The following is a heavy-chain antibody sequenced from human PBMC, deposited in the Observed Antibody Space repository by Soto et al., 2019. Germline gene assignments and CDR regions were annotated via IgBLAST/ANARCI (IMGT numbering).Heavy chain of an antibody. CDR3: ARDAGDSSGYYYPYYYYGMDV. J-gene: IGHJ6*02. CDR2: ISSSSSYI. D-gene: IGHD3-22*01. Sequence: PGGSLRLSCAASGFIFSSYAMSWVRQAPGKGLEWVSSISSSSSYIYYADSVKGRFTISRDNAKNSLYLQMNSLRAEDTAVYYCARDAGDSSGYYYPYYYYGMDVWGQGTTVTVSS. CDR1: GFIFSSYA. V-gene: IGHV3-21*01.